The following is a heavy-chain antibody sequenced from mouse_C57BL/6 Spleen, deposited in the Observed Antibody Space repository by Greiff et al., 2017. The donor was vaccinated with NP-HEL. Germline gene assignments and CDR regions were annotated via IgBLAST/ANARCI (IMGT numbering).Heavy chain of an antibody. D-gene: IGHD2-4*01. CDR3: AYDYDYYAMDY. V-gene: IGHV1-82*01. CDR1: GYAFSRSW. CDR2: IYPGDGDT. Sequence: QVQLQQSGPELVKPGASVKISCKASGYAFSRSWMNWVKQRPGKGLEWIGRIYPGDGDTNYNGKFKGKATLTADKSSSTAYMQLSSLTSEDSAVYFCAYDYDYYAMDYWGQGTSVTVSS. J-gene: IGHJ4*01.